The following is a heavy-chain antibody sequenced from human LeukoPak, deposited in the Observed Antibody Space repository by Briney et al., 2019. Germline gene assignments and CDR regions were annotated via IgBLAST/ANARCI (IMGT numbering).Heavy chain of an antibody. CDR2: ISLTGLT. CDR1: GGSISNTNW. D-gene: IGHD2-8*01. Sequence: SETLSLTCGVSGGSISNTNWWSWVRQPPGRGLEWIGEISLTGLTHYNPSLESRVTVSLDKSKNQLSLDLTSVTAADTAVYYCSRENGAFSPFGYWGQGTLVTVLS. CDR3: SRENGAFSPFGY. V-gene: IGHV4-4*02. J-gene: IGHJ4*02.